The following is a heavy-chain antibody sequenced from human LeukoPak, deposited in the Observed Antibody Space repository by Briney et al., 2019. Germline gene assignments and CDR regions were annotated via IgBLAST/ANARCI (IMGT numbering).Heavy chain of an antibody. CDR1: GFTFSSYW. J-gene: IGHJ4*02. Sequence: PGGSLRLSCAASGFTFSSYWMSWVRQAPGKGLEWVANIKQDGSEKYYVDSVKGRFTISRDNAKNSLYLQMNSLRAEDTAVYYCARDTYGPLQAGGYWGQGTLVTVSS. V-gene: IGHV3-7*01. D-gene: IGHD3-10*01. CDR2: IKQDGSEK. CDR3: ARDTYGPLQAGGY.